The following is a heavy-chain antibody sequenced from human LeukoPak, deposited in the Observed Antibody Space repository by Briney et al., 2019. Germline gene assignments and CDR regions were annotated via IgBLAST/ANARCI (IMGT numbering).Heavy chain of an antibody. CDR1: GFTFSSYG. V-gene: IGHV3-30*18. CDR3: AKGRDYYGSGADY. Sequence: GGSLRLFCAASGFTFSSYGMHWVRQAPGKGLEWVAVISYDGSNKYYADSVKGRFTISRDNSKNTLYVQMNSLRAEDTAEYYCAKGRDYYGSGADYWGQGTLVTVTS. CDR2: ISYDGSNK. J-gene: IGHJ4*02. D-gene: IGHD3-10*01.